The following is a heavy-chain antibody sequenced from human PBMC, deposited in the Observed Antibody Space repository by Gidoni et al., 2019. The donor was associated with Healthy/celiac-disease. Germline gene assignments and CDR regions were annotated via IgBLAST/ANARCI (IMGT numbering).Heavy chain of an antibody. Sequence: EVQLLQSVPAVQTPGESLRLSGLGSGYGFTSYWIRCVRQMPGNGLEWMGRIDPSDSYTNYSPSFQAHVTSSADKSISTAYLHWSSLKASDTAMCYCARHGHGYYYYYGMDVWGQGTTVTVSS. CDR1: GYGFTSYW. CDR3: ARHGHGYYYYYGMDV. J-gene: IGHJ6*02. CDR2: IDPSDSYT. D-gene: IGHD2-8*01. V-gene: IGHV5-10-1*01.